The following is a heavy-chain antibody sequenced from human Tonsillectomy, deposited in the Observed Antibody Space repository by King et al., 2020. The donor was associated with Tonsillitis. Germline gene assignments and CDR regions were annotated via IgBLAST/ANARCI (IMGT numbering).Heavy chain of an antibody. CDR3: ASSRPMVRRVINWFDP. V-gene: IGHV3-48*01. J-gene: IGHJ5*02. D-gene: IGHD3-10*01. CDR2: ISSSSSFI. CDR1: GFTFSSYN. Sequence: VQLVESGGGLVQPGGSLRLSCAASGFTFSSYNMNWVRQAPGKGLEWVSYISSSSSFIYYADSVKGRFTISRDNAKNSLYLQMNSLRAEDTAVYYCASSRPMVRRVINWFDPWGQGTLVTVSS.